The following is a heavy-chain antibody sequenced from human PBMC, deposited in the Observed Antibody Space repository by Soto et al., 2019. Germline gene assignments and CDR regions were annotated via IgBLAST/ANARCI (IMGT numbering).Heavy chain of an antibody. V-gene: IGHV3-33*01. Sequence: QVQLVESGGGVVQPGRSLRLSCAASGFTFSSYGMHWVRQAPVKGLEWVAVIWYDGSNKYYADSVKGRFTISRDNSKNTLYLQMNSMRAEDTAVYYCARDGGFGEGTNYYYYGMDVWGQGTTVTVSS. CDR2: IWYDGSNK. D-gene: IGHD3-10*01. J-gene: IGHJ6*02. CDR1: GFTFSSYG. CDR3: ARDGGFGEGTNYYYYGMDV.